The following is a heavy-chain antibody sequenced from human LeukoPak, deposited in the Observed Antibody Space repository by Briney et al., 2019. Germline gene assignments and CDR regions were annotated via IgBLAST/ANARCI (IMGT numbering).Heavy chain of an antibody. V-gene: IGHV4-59*08. CDR3: ARHLYGGPVNYYGMDV. J-gene: IGHJ6*04. CDR1: GDSISTHY. Sequence: ETVPLICTVSGDSISTHYWSWVGQPPGKGLEWIGYIYYSGSTDYNPSLKSRVTLSVDTSKKHFSLRLSSVTAADTAVYYCARHLYGGPVNYYGMDVWGKRVTVSVSP. D-gene: IGHD4-23*01. CDR2: IYYSGST.